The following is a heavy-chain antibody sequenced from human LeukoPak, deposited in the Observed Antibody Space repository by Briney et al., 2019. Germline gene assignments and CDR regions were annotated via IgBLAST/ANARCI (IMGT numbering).Heavy chain of an antibody. CDR1: GFSFNRYA. Sequence: GGSLRLSCAASGFSFNRYAMTWVRQAPGKGLEWASIISGGGGSTYYEDSVEGRYTISRDNSKSTLYLQMNSLKAEDTAIYYCAKENSSGYYYFDYWGQGTLVTVSS. V-gene: IGHV3-23*01. J-gene: IGHJ4*02. CDR2: ISGGGGST. CDR3: AKENSSGYYYFDY. D-gene: IGHD3-22*01.